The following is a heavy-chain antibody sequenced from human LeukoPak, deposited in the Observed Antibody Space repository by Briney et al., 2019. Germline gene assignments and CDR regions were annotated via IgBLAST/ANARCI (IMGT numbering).Heavy chain of an antibody. Sequence: GGSLRLSCAASGFTFSGSAMHWVRQAPGKGLEWVSYISSSGSIIYYADSVKGRFTISRDNAKRSLFLQMNSLRVEDMAIYYCARTMWGFDYWGQGTLVTVSS. CDR1: GFTFSGSA. V-gene: IGHV3-48*03. CDR3: ARTMWGFDY. CDR2: ISSSGSII. J-gene: IGHJ4*02. D-gene: IGHD7-27*01.